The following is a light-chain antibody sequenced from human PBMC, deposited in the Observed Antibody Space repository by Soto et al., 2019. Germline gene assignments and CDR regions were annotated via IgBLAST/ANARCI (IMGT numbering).Light chain of an antibody. CDR3: QQYGSSAST. CDR2: GAS. V-gene: IGKV3-20*01. Sequence: EIVLTQSPGTLSLSPGERATLSCRASQSVSSSYLAWYQQKPGQAPRRLIYGASSRATGIPDRFSGSGSGTDFTLTISGLEPEDFAVYYCQQYGSSASTFGQGTKVDIK. CDR1: QSVSSSY. J-gene: IGKJ1*01.